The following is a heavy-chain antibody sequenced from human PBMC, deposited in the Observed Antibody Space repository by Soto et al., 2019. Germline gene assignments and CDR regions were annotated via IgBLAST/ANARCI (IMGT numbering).Heavy chain of an antibody. Sequence: EVQLVESGGGLIQPGGSLRLSCAASGFTVSSNYMSWVRQAPGKGLEWVSIIYSGGRTYYADSVKGRFNISRDNSKNTLYLQMSNLRAEDTAVYFCARPTGDPRGGIYYFDCWGQGALVTVSS. CDR1: GFTVSSNY. J-gene: IGHJ4*02. D-gene: IGHD7-27*01. CDR3: ARPTGDPRGGIYYFDC. CDR2: IYSGGRT. V-gene: IGHV3-53*01.